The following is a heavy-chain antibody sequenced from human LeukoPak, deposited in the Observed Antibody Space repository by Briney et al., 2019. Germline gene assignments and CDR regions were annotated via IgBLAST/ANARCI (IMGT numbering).Heavy chain of an antibody. CDR2: VRYDETTK. Sequence: GGSLRLSCAASGFTFSNYGMHWVRQAPGKGLEWVAFVRYDETTKFYADSVKGRFTISRDNAKNSLYLQMNSLRAEDTAVYYCARDWVGWGSGAYYYYYGMDVWGQGTTVTVSS. J-gene: IGHJ6*02. V-gene: IGHV3-30*02. CDR1: GFTFSNYG. D-gene: IGHD6-19*01. CDR3: ARDWVGWGSGAYYYYYGMDV.